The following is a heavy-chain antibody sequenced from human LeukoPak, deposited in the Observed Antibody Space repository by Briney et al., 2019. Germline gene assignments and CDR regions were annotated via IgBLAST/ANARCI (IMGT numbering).Heavy chain of an antibody. D-gene: IGHD1/OR15-1a*01. CDR1: GGSISSGGYY. CDR2: IYISGST. J-gene: IGHJ2*01. CDR3: SVTEHSWYLDF. V-gene: IGHV4-61*02. Sequence: SQTLSLTCTVSGGSISSGGYYWSWIRQPAGKGLEWIGRIYISGSTDYHPSLKRRVTMSVDTSKNQLSLKLSSVTAADTAVYYCSVTEHSWYLDFWGRGTLVTVSS.